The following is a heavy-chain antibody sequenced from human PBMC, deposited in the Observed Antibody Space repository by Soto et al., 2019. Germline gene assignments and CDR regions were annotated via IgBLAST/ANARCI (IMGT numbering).Heavy chain of an antibody. CDR2: IYYSGST. CDR3: ARDSSLLEWSPNWFDP. J-gene: IGHJ5*02. Sequence: QVQLQESGPGLVKPSETLSLTCTVSGGSVSSGSYYWSWIRPPPGKGLAWIGYIYYSGSTNYNHSLKSRVTRSVDTSKTQFSLKLSSVTAADTAVYYCARDSSLLEWSPNWFDPWGQGTLVTVSS. D-gene: IGHD3-3*02. CDR1: GGSVSSGSYY. V-gene: IGHV4-61*01.